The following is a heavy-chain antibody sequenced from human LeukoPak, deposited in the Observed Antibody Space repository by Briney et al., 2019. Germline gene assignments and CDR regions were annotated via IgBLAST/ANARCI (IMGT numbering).Heavy chain of an antibody. CDR3: ARGEFGRRSP. Sequence: GGSLRLSCAASGFTFSSYSMNWVRQAPGKGLEWVSSISSSSSYIYYADSVKGRYTISRDNAENSLYLQMNSLRAEDTAVYYCARGEFGRRSPWGQGTLVTVSS. CDR2: ISSSSSYI. CDR1: GFTFSSYS. D-gene: IGHD2/OR15-2a*01. V-gene: IGHV3-21*01. J-gene: IGHJ5*02.